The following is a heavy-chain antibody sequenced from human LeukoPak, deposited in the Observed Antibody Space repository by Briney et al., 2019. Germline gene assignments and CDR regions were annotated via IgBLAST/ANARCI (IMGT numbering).Heavy chain of an antibody. V-gene: IGHV3-21*04. CDR1: GFTFSSYG. Sequence: PGRSLRLSCAASGFTFSSYGMNWVRQAPGKGLEWVSSISSSSSYIYYADSVKGRFTISRDNSKNTLYLQMNSLRAEDTAVYYCAKDREGSWLSWGQGTLVTVSS. J-gene: IGHJ4*02. CDR3: AKDREGSWLS. D-gene: IGHD6-13*01. CDR2: ISSSSSYI.